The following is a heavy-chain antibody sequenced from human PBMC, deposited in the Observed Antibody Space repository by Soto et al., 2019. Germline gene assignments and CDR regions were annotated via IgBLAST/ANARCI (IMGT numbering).Heavy chain of an antibody. CDR3: AKDLWEGITMKVVGITTGAFDI. CDR1: GFTFSSYA. CDR2: ISVRGGST. Sequence: GGSLRLSWAASGFTFSSYAMSWVRQAAGKGRGWVSSISVRGGSTYYAGTVTGRFTFAKGKSKISLYQQKNRLKAEVKAVYYCAKDLWEGITMKVVGITTGAFDIWGQGTMVTVSS. V-gene: IGHV3-23*01. D-gene: IGHD3-22*01. J-gene: IGHJ3*02.